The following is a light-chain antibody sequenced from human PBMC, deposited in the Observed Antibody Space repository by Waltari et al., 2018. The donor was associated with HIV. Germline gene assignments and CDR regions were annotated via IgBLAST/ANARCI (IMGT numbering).Light chain of an antibody. V-gene: IGLV1-44*01. J-gene: IGLJ2*01. CDR2: SNN. Sequence: QSVLTPPPSASGTPGPRVTISCSGSNSNIGNNPVEWYQQLPGTAPKLLIYSNNQRPSGVPDRFSGSKSGTSGSLAISGLQSEDEADYYCGAWDDSLHGPLFGGGTKLTVL. CDR3: GAWDDSLHGPL. CDR1: NSNIGNNP.